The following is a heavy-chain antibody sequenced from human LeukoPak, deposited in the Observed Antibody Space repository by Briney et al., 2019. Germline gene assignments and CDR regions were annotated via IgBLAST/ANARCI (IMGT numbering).Heavy chain of an antibody. Sequence: SETLSLTCTVSGGSISSSSYYWGWIRQPPGKGLEWIGSIYYSGSTYYNPSLKRRVTISVDTSKNQFSLKLSSVTAADTAVYYCARGRTGIDYWGQGTLVTVSS. D-gene: IGHD3-10*01. V-gene: IGHV4-39*07. J-gene: IGHJ4*02. CDR2: IYYSGST. CDR3: ARGRTGIDY. CDR1: GGSISSSSYY.